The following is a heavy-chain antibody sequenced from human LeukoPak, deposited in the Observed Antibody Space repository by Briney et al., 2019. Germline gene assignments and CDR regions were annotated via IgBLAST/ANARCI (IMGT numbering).Heavy chain of an antibody. J-gene: IGHJ4*02. V-gene: IGHV1-18*01. D-gene: IGHD2-15*01. CDR3: ARVHTRSGGVDY. CDR2: VSAYNGNT. Sequence: ASVKVSCKVSGYTLTELSMHWVRQAPGQGLEWMGWVSAYNGNTNYTQKLQGRVTMTTDTSTSTAYMELRSLRSDDTAVYYCARVHTRSGGVDYWGRGTLVTVPS. CDR1: GYTLTELS.